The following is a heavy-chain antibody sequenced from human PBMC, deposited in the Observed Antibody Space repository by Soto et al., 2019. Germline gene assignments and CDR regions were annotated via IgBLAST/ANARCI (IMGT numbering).Heavy chain of an antibody. CDR1: GGSISSSSYY. Sequence: SETLSLTCTVSGGSISSSSYYWGWIRQPPGKGLEWIGSIYYSGSTYYNPSLKSRVTISVDTSKNQFSLKLSSVTAADTAVYYCARQPIKELVILFYFDYWGQGNLVTVSS. J-gene: IGHJ4*02. CDR2: IYYSGST. V-gene: IGHV4-39*01. D-gene: IGHD3-16*02. CDR3: ARQPIKELVILFYFDY.